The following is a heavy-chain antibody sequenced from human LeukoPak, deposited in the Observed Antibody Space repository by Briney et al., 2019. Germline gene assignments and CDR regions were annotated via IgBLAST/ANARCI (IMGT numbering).Heavy chain of an antibody. D-gene: IGHD3-22*01. CDR3: ARDVGLYYYDSSGYPKEARYFDY. Sequence: PPETLSLTCTVSGGSISSYHWSWIRQPPGKGLEWIGYIYYSGSTNYNPSLKSRVTISVDTSKNQFSLKLSSVTAADTAVYYCARDVGLYYYDSSGYPKEARYFDYWGQGTLVTVSS. CDR1: GGSISSYH. CDR2: IYYSGST. V-gene: IGHV4-59*01. J-gene: IGHJ4*02.